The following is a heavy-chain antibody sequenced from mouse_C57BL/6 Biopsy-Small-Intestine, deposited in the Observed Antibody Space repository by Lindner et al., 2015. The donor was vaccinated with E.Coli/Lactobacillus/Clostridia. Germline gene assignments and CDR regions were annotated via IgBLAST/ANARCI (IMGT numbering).Heavy chain of an antibody. V-gene: IGHV14-2*01. CDR3: SRNDNYAAWFAY. CDR2: IAPEDGET. D-gene: IGHD2-12*01. J-gene: IGHJ3*01. CDR1: GFNIKDYY. Sequence: EVQLQESGAELAKPGASVKLSCTASGFNIKDYYMHWVKQMTEQGLEWIGRIAPEDGETIYDPKFQGKATITADTSSNTAYLQLSSLTSEDTAVYYCSRNDNYAAWFAYWGQGTLVTVSA.